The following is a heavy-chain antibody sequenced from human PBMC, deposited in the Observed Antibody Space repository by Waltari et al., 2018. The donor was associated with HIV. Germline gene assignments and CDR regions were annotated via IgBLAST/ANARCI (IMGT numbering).Heavy chain of an antibody. CDR3: ARHCPLICSGGSCYSESGWFDP. Sequence: QLQLQESGPGLVKPSETLSLTCTVSGGSISSSSYYWGWIRQPPGKGLEWIGSIYYSGSTSYNPSLKSRVTISVDTSKNQFSLKLSSVTAADTAVYYCARHCPLICSGGSCYSESGWFDPWGQGTLVTVSS. CDR1: GGSISSSSYY. J-gene: IGHJ5*02. V-gene: IGHV4-39*01. CDR2: IYYSGST. D-gene: IGHD2-15*01.